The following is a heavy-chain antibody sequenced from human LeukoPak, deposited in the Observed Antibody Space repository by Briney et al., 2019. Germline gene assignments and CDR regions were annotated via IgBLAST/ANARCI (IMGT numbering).Heavy chain of an antibody. D-gene: IGHD1-26*01. CDR3: AREEEAYSGSRIDY. Sequence: GGSLRLSCAASGFTLSNYAMSWARQAPGKGLEWVSAISGSGSSTYYADSVKGRFTISRDNSKNTLYLQMNSLRAEDTAVYYCAREEEAYSGSRIDYWGQGTLVTVSS. CDR2: ISGSGSST. CDR1: GFTLSNYA. J-gene: IGHJ4*02. V-gene: IGHV3-23*01.